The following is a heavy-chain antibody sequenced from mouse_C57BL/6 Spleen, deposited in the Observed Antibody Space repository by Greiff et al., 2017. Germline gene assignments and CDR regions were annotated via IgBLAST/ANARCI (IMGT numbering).Heavy chain of an antibody. CDR2: IDPSDSYT. V-gene: IGHV1-69*01. D-gene: IGHD1-1*01. CDR1: GYTFTSYW. J-gene: IGHJ2*01. Sequence: VQLQQPGAELVMPGASVKLSCKASGYTFTSYWMHWVKQRPGQGLEWIGEIDPSDSYTNYNQKFKGKSTLTVDKSSSTAYMQLSSLTSEDSAVYYCGRNLRGYFDYWGQGTTLTVSS. CDR3: GRNLRGYFDY.